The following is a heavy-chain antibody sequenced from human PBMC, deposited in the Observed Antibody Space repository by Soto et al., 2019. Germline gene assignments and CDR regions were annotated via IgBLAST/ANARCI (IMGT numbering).Heavy chain of an antibody. D-gene: IGHD1-20*01. J-gene: IGHJ6*02. V-gene: IGHV1-3*01. CDR3: ARVPVTTITEGTYGMDV. CDR1: GFTFT. Sequence: QDQLVQSGAEVKKAGASVKVSCKASGFTFTMHWVRQAPGQTLEWMGWINVVNGKTKYSQKFQGRLTITRDTSASTAYMELSSFRSEDTAVYYCARVPVTTITEGTYGMDVWGQGSTVTVSS. CDR2: INVVNGKT.